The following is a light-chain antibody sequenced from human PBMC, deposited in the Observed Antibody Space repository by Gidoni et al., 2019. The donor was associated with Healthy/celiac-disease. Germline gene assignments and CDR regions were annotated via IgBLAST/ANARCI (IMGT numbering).Light chain of an antibody. V-gene: IGKV1-27*01. CDR2: AAS. J-gene: IGKJ3*01. CDR3: QKYNSAPPFT. Sequence: DIQMTQSPSSLSASVGDRVTITCRASQGISNYLAWYQQKPGKVPKLLIYAASTLQSGGPSRFRGRGSGKDFNLTISSLQPEDVATYYCQKYNSAPPFTFGPGTKVDIK. CDR1: QGISNY.